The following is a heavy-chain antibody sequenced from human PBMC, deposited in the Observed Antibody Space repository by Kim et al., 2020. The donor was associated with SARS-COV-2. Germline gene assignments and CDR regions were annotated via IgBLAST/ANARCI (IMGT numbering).Heavy chain of an antibody. CDR2: IYYSGST. CDR1: GGSISSYY. D-gene: IGHD3-10*01. CDR3: AGRVRGGYYYYMDV. J-gene: IGHJ6*03. Sequence: SETLSLTCTVSGGSISSYYWSWIRQPPGKGLEWIGYIYYSGSTNYNPSLKSRVTISVDTSKNQFSLKLSSVTAADTAVYYCAGRVRGGYYYYMDVWGKGTTVTVSS. V-gene: IGHV4-59*01.